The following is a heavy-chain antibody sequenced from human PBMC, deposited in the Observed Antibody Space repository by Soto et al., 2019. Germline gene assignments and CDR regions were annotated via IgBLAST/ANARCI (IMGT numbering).Heavy chain of an antibody. Sequence: VESGGDVEQPGGSLRLSCAASGFTFSSSEMSWVRQAPGKGLEWISHISSSGSTTYYADSVKCRFTISRDNANHSLYLQMTSLRRADTVVYYCARWEVVIGRDYWGQGTLFTASA. CDR2: ISSSGSTT. J-gene: IGHJ4*02. CDR3: ARWEVVIGRDY. D-gene: IGHD3-22*01. CDR1: GFTFSSSE. V-gene: IGHV3-48*03.